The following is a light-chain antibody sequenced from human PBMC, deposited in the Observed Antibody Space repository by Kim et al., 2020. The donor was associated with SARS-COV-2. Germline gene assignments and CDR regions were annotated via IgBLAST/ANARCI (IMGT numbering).Light chain of an antibody. Sequence: LSPGQTAIITCSGDKVGDKYVCWYHQKPGQSPLLVIHQDNHRPSGVPQRFSGSNSGNTATLTISETQVMDEGDYYCQAWDSSAGVFGGGTQLTVL. CDR1: KVGDKY. CDR2: QDN. V-gene: IGLV3-1*01. J-gene: IGLJ3*02. CDR3: QAWDSSAGV.